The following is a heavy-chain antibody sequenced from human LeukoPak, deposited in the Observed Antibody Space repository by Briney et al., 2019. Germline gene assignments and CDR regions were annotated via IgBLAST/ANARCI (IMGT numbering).Heavy chain of an antibody. D-gene: IGHD3-16*01. CDR1: GYTFTSHG. CDR3: ARDVWGGWFDP. V-gene: IGHV1-18*01. CDR2: ISAYNGNT. Sequence: ASVKVSCKASGYTFTSHGISWVRQAPGKGLEWMGWISAYNGNTNYAQKLQGRVTMTTDTSTSTAYMELRSLRSDDTAVYYCARDVWGGWFDPWGQGTLVTVSS. J-gene: IGHJ5*02.